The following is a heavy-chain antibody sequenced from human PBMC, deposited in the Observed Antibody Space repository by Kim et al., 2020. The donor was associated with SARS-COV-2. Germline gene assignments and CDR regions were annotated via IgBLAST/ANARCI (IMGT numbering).Heavy chain of an antibody. CDR3: ARGMYLCSGGSCYSVGRRDYFDY. V-gene: IGHV4-34*01. J-gene: IGHJ4*02. CDR2: INHSGST. D-gene: IGHD2-15*01. Sequence: SETLSLTCAVYGGSFSGYYWSWIRQPPGKGLEWIGEINHSGSTNYNPSLKSRVNISVDTSKNQFSLKLSPVTAADTAVYYCARGMYLCSGGSCYSVGRRDYFDYWGQGTLVTVSS. CDR1: GGSFSGYY.